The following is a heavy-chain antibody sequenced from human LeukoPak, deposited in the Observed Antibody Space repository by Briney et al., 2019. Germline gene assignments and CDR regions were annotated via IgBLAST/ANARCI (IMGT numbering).Heavy chain of an antibody. CDR1: GYTFTGYY. D-gene: IGHD3-22*01. J-gene: IGHJ4*02. CDR3: ARDGYYYDSSGYYAE. Sequence: ASVKVSCKASGYTFTGYYMHWVRQAPGQGLEWMGWINPNSGGTNYAQKFQGRVTMTGDTSISTAYMELSRLRSDDTAVYYCARDGYYYDSSGYYAEWGQGTLVTVSS. CDR2: INPNSGGT. V-gene: IGHV1-2*02.